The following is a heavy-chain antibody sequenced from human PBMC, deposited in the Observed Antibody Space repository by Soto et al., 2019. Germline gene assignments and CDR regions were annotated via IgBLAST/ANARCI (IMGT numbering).Heavy chain of an antibody. CDR2: IYYSGST. D-gene: IGHD1-1*01. CDR3: ARRYGYSFDY. Sequence: PSETLSLTCTVSGGSISSYYWSWIRQPPGKGLEWIGYIYYSGSTNSNPSLKSRVTISVDTSKNQFSLKLSSVTAADTAVYYCARRYGYSFDYWGQGTLVTVSS. CDR1: GGSISSYY. J-gene: IGHJ4*02. V-gene: IGHV4-59*08.